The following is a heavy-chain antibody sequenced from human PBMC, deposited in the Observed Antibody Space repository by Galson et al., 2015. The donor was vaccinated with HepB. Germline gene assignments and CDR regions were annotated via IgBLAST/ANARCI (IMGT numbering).Heavy chain of an antibody. Sequence: SLRLSCAASGFTFSNAWMTWVRQAPGKGLEWVGRIKSKADGGTADYSAPVRGRFTISRDDSHNTLYLQMNSLKTEDTAVYYCTTGPGTRGTGKLVGPPLWGQGTLVTVSS. CDR2: IKSKADGGTA. J-gene: IGHJ4*02. CDR1: GFTFSNAW. D-gene: IGHD2-8*02. V-gene: IGHV3-15*01. CDR3: TTGPGTRGTGKLVGPPL.